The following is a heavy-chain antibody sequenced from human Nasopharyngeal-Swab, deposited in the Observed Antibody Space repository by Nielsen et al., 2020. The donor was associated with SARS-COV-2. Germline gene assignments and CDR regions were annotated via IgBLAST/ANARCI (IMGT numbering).Heavy chain of an antibody. Sequence: KVSCKVSGYTLTELSMHWVRQASGKGLEWVGRIRSKADNYATAYAASVKGRVIISRDDSKNTAYLQMNSLKTEDTAVYYCARVNPVSGSYYDAFDIWGQGTMVTVSS. CDR2: IRSKADNYAT. J-gene: IGHJ3*02. D-gene: IGHD1-26*01. CDR1: GYTLTELS. CDR3: ARVNPVSGSYYDAFDI. V-gene: IGHV3-73*01.